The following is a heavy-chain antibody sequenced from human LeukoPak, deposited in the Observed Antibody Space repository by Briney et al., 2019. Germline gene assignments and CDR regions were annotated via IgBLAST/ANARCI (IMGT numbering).Heavy chain of an antibody. D-gene: IGHD6-19*01. CDR3: ARGIGQWLGIDY. CDR2: INPNSGGT. V-gene: IGHV1-2*02. Sequence: ASVKVSCKASRYTFTGYYVHWGQQAPGQGLEWMGCINPNSGGTNYAQKFQGRVTMTSDTSISTAYMELSSLRSDDTAVYYCARGIGQWLGIDYWGQGTLVTVSS. J-gene: IGHJ4*02. CDR1: RYTFTGYY.